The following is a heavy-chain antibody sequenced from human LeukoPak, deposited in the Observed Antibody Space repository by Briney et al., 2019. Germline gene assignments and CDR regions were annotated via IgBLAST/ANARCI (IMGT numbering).Heavy chain of an antibody. J-gene: IGHJ4*02. D-gene: IGHD1-26*01. Sequence: GGSLRLSCAAAGFTFSSYAMSWVRQAPGKGLEWVSAISGSGGSTYYADSVKGRFTISRDNSKNTLYLQMNSLRAEDTAVYYCAKGSGGWELPHPFDYWGQGTLVTVSS. CDR3: AKGSGGWELPHPFDY. CDR2: ISGSGGST. V-gene: IGHV3-23*01. CDR1: GFTFSSYA.